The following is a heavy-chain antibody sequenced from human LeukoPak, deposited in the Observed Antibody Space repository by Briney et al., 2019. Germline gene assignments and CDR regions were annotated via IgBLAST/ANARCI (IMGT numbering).Heavy chain of an antibody. CDR2: FDPEDGET. CDR1: GYTLTELS. Sequence: ASVKVSCKVSGYTLTELSMHWVRQAPGKGLEWMGGFDPEDGETNYAQKFQGRVTMTEDTSTDTAYMELSSLRSEDTAVYYCATARAEIMALDYWGQGTLVTVSS. J-gene: IGHJ4*02. CDR3: ATARAEIMALDY. D-gene: IGHD2-8*01. V-gene: IGHV1-24*01.